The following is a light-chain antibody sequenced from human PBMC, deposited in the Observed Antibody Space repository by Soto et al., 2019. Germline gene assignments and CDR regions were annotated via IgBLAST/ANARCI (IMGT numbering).Light chain of an antibody. CDR1: QSISSY. CDR2: AAS. Sequence: DIQMTQSPSSLSASVGDRVTMTCRASQSISSYLNWYQQIPGKAPKLLIYAASTLQSGVPSRFSGGGSGTDFTLTISSLQPEYFATYYCQQSYSTPRFTFGPGTKVDIK. CDR3: QQSYSTPRFT. J-gene: IGKJ3*01. V-gene: IGKV1-39*01.